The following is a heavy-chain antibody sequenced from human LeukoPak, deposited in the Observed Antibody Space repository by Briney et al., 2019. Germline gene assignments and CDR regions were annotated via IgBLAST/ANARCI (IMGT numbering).Heavy chain of an antibody. Sequence: ASVKVSCKASGYTFTSYGISWVRQAPGQGLEWMGGIIPIFGTANYAQKFQGRVTITADESTSTAYMELSSLRSEDTAVYYCARDHIVVVTAKGDAFDIWGQGTMVTVSS. CDR1: GYTFTSYG. D-gene: IGHD2-21*02. V-gene: IGHV1-69*13. CDR2: IIPIFGTA. J-gene: IGHJ3*02. CDR3: ARDHIVVVTAKGDAFDI.